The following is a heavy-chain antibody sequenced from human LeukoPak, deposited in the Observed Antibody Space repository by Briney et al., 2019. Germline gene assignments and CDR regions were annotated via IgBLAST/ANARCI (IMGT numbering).Heavy chain of an antibody. J-gene: IGHJ4*02. D-gene: IGHD3-3*01. CDR1: GFTFSSYA. CDR3: ARDPAYSITIFGVADY. CDR2: TSYDGSNK. V-gene: IGHV3-30-3*01. Sequence: GGSLRLSCAASGFTFSSYAMHWVRQAPGKGLEWVAVTSYDGSNKYYADSVKGRFTISRDNSKNTLYLQINSLRAEDTAVYYCARDPAYSITIFGVADYWGQGTLVTVSS.